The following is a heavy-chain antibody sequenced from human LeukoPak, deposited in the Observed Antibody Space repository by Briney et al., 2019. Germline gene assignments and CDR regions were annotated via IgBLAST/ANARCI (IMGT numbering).Heavy chain of an antibody. CDR1: GFTVSSNY. V-gene: IGHV3-23*01. J-gene: IGHJ2*01. Sequence: GGSLRLSCAASGFTVSSNYMSRVRQVPGKGLEWVSVISDSGGRIYYADSVKGRLTISRDNSKSTLYLQMNSLRAEDTAVYYCAKPYVNGGRYFDLWGRGTLVTVSS. CDR2: ISDSGGRI. CDR3: AKPYVNGGRYFDL. D-gene: IGHD3-10*02.